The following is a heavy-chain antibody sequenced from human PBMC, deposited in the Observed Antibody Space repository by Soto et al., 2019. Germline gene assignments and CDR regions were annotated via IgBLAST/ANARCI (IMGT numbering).Heavy chain of an antibody. Sequence: EVQVVESGGGLVQPGESLRLSCAASGFRYRDHWMSWVRQAPGKGPEWVANIHPDLSDISYVDSVKGRFTISRDNAKNSVHLQMNSLRVEDTAIYYCVRGHGWFDPWGQGALVTVSS. J-gene: IGHJ5*02. CDR3: VRGHGWFDP. CDR2: IHPDLSDI. CDR1: GFRYRDHW. V-gene: IGHV3-7*01.